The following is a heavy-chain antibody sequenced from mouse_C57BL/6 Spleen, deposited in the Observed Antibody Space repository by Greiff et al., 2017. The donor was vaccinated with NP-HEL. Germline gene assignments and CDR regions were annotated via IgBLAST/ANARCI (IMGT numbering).Heavy chain of an antibody. CDR2: IYPGDGDT. CDR1: GYAFSSSW. V-gene: IGHV1-82*01. CDR3: ARGNWDLYFDY. Sequence: QVQLQQSGPELVKPGASVKIFCKASGYAFSSSWMNWVKQRPGKGLEWIGRIYPGDGDTNYNGKFKGKATLTADKSSSTAYMQLSSLTSEDSAVYFCARGNWDLYFDYWGQGTTLTVSS. J-gene: IGHJ2*01. D-gene: IGHD4-1*01.